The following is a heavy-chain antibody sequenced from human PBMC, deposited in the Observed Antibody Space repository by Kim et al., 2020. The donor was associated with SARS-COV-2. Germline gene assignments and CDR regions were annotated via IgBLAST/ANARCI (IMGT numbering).Heavy chain of an antibody. Sequence: GGSLRLSCAASGLNFSNYWMSWVRQAPGKGLEWVANIKQDGSEKDYVESVKGRFTISRDNAKNSLYLQMNSLRAEDTGVYYCAGSNTIPLMGGQGALVSVSS. D-gene: IGHD3-3*01. V-gene: IGHV3-7*01. J-gene: IGHJ4*02. CDR2: IKQDGSEK. CDR1: GLNFSNYW. CDR3: AGSNTIPLM.